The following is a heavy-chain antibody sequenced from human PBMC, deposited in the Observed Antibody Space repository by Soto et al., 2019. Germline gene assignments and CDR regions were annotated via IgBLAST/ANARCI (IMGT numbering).Heavy chain of an antibody. CDR3: ATGASSGWTDFDY. CDR1: GYSFTSYW. D-gene: IGHD6-19*01. J-gene: IGHJ4*02. V-gene: IGHV5-51*01. CDR2: IYPGDSDT. Sequence: GEALKISWKGSGYSFTSYWIGWVRQMPGKGLEWMGIIYPGDSDTRYSPSFQGQVTISADKSISTAYLQWSSLKASDTAMYYCATGASSGWTDFDYWGQGTLVTVSS.